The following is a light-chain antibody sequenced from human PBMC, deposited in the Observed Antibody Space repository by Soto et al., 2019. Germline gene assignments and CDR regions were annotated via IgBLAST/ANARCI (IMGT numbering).Light chain of an antibody. Sequence: QSALTQPASVSGSPGQSITISCTGTSSDIGSYNRVSWYQQPPGTAPKLIIYEVNNRPSGVPDRFSGSKSGNTASLTISGLQAEDEADYYCNSFTTSSTYVVGTRTKVTVL. CDR2: EVN. V-gene: IGLV2-18*02. CDR3: NSFTTSSTYV. CDR1: SSDIGSYNR. J-gene: IGLJ1*01.